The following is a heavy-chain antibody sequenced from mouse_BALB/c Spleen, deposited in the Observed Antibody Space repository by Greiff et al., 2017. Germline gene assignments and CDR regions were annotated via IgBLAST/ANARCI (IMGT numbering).Heavy chain of an antibody. J-gene: IGHJ3*01. V-gene: IGHV1-5*01. Sequence: EVQLQQSGTVLARPGASVKMSCKASGYSFTSYWMHWVKQRPGQGLEWIGAIYPGNSDTSYNQKFKGKAKLTAVTSANTAYMELSSLTNEDSAVYYCTGGYAGAWFAYWGQGTLVTVSA. CDR2: IYPGNSDT. D-gene: IGHD2-2*01. CDR1: GYSFTSYW. CDR3: TGGYAGAWFAY.